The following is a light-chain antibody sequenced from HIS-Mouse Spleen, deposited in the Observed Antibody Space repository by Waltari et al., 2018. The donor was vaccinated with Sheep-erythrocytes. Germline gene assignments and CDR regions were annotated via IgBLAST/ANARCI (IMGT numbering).Light chain of an antibody. CDR3: QSADSSGTYRV. Sequence: SYELTQPPSVSVSPGQTARITCSGDALPKQYAHWYQQKPGQAPVRVIYKDSERPSGIPERFSGSSSGTTVTLTISGVQAEDEADYYCQSADSSGTYRVFGGGTKLTVL. V-gene: IGLV3-25*03. J-gene: IGLJ2*01. CDR1: ALPKQY. CDR2: KDS.